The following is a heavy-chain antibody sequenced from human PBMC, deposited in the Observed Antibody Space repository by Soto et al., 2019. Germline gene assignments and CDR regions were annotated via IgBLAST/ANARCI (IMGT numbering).Heavy chain of an antibody. V-gene: IGHV3-23*01. J-gene: IGHJ3*02. Sequence: EVQLLESGGGLVQPGGSLRLSCAASGFTFSSYAMSWVRQAPGKGLEWVSAISGSGGSTYYADSVKGRFTISRDNTKNTLYLQMNSLRAEDTAVYYCARWSRFGLAFDIWGQGTMVTVSS. CDR1: GFTFSSYA. CDR3: ARWSRFGLAFDI. D-gene: IGHD3-16*01. CDR2: ISGSGGST.